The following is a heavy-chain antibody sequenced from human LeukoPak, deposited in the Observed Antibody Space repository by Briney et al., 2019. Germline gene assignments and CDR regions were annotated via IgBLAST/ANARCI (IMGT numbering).Heavy chain of an antibody. CDR3: ARQRLYCSSTSCYPNWFDP. CDR1: GGSISSSSYC. D-gene: IGHD2-2*01. Sequence: RASETLSLTCTVSGGSISSSSYCWGWIRQPPGKGLEWIGSIYYSGSTYYNPSLKSRVTISVDTSKNQFFLKLSSVTAADTAVYYCARQRLYCSSTSCYPNWFDPWGQGTLVTVSS. V-gene: IGHV4-39*01. CDR2: IYYSGST. J-gene: IGHJ5*02.